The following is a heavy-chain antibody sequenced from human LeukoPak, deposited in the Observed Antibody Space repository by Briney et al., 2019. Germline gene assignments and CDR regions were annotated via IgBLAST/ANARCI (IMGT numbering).Heavy chain of an antibody. Sequence: SETLSLTCTVSGGSISSDYWSWIRQPPGKGLECIGYISYSGSTNSNPSLKSRVTISIDTSKNQFSLKLSSVTAANTAVYYCARAPRGIAVAGTERWFDPWGQGTLVTVSS. CDR2: ISYSGST. CDR3: ARAPRGIAVAGTERWFDP. J-gene: IGHJ5*02. CDR1: GGSISSDY. D-gene: IGHD6-19*01. V-gene: IGHV4-59*01.